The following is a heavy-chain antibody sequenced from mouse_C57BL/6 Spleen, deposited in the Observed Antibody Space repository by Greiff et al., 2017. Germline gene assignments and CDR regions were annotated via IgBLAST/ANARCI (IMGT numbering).Heavy chain of an antibody. CDR2: ISYDGSN. V-gene: IGHV3-6*01. J-gene: IGHJ4*01. CDR1: GYSITSGYY. Sequence: DVQLQESGPGLVKPSPSLSLSCSVSGYSITSGYYWYWIRPSPGNKLEWMGNISYDGSNNYNPSLKNRISITTDTSKNQFFLKLNSVTTEDTATYYCARESYGSSFYYYAMDYWGQGTSVTVSS. D-gene: IGHD1-1*01. CDR3: ARESYGSSFYYYAMDY.